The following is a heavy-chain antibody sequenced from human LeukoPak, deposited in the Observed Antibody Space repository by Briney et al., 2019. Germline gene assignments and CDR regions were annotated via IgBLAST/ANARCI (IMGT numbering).Heavy chain of an antibody. Sequence: GESLKISCKASGYSFTNYWIGWVRQMPGKGLEWVGIIYSPDSDTRYSPSFQGQVTISADKSTSTAYLQWSSLKASDTAMYYCARHLSDITSSPNYWGPGTLVTVSS. J-gene: IGHJ4*02. D-gene: IGHD2-2*01. V-gene: IGHV5-51*01. CDR1: GYSFTNYW. CDR2: IYSPDSDT. CDR3: ARHLSDITSSPNY.